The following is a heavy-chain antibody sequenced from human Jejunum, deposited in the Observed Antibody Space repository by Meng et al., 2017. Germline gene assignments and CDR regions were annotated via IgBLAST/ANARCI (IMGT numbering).Heavy chain of an antibody. CDR1: GFTFSDYY. J-gene: IGHJ6*02. V-gene: IGHV3-11*01. CDR2: ISSSGSTI. CDR3: TRDHHGVDV. Sequence: SLMISCAASGFTFSDYYMSWIRQAPGKGLEWVSYISSSGSTIYHTDSVKCRFTISRDNAKTSLYLQMTSQSAEDTAVYSCTRDHHGVDVWGQGTTVTVSS.